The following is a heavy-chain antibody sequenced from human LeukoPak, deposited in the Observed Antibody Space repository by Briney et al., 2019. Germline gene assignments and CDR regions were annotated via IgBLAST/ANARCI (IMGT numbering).Heavy chain of an antibody. CDR3: ARGYRDSIGPCLDS. CDR2: INPNSGGT. D-gene: IGHD3-22*01. Sequence: GVSVKVSCKASGYSFTGYYIHWVRQAPGQGPEWMGWINPNSGGTKYAQRFQGRVTMTRDTSISTAYMDLSSLTSDDTAVYFCARGYRDSIGPCLDSWGQGTLVTVSS. CDR1: GYSFTGYY. V-gene: IGHV1-2*02. J-gene: IGHJ5*01.